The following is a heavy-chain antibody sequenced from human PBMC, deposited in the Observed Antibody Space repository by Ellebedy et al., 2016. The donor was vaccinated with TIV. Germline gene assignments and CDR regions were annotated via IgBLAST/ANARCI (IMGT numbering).Heavy chain of an antibody. CDR1: GYTFTSDL. CDR2: INPSGGGT. Sequence: AAPVKVSCKASGYTFTSDLIHWVRQAPGQGLEWMGIINPSGGGTGYAQKFQGRVTMTRDTSASTVYMELSSLRSEDTAVYYCAREGGVYYFDYWGQGTLVTVSS. CDR3: AREGGVYYFDY. V-gene: IGHV1-46*01. J-gene: IGHJ4*02. D-gene: IGHD1-26*01.